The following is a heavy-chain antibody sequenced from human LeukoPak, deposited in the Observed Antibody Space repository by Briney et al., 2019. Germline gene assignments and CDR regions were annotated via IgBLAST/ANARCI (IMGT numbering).Heavy chain of an antibody. CDR3: APGIFDWLTREEYYCDY. Sequence: PSETLSLTCTVSGGSISSYYWGWIRQPPGKGLEWIGSIYHSGSTYYNSSLKSRVTISLDTPKNHFSLKLSSVTAADTAVYYCAPGIFDWLTREEYYCDYWGQGTLVTVSS. CDR1: GGSISSYY. J-gene: IGHJ4*02. CDR2: IYHSGST. V-gene: IGHV4-38-2*02. D-gene: IGHD3-9*01.